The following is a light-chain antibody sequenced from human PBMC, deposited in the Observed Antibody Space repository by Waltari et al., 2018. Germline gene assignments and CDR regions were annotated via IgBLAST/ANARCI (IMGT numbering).Light chain of an antibody. J-gene: IGKJ2*03. CDR2: AAS. V-gene: IGKV1-39*01. Sequence: DIQMTQSPSSLSASVGDRVTITCRASQSISSYLNWYQQKPGKAPKLLIYAASSLQSGVPSRFRRSGSGTDFTLTISSLQPEDFATYYCQQSYSTPLYSFGQGTKLEIK. CDR3: QQSYSTPLYS. CDR1: QSISSY.